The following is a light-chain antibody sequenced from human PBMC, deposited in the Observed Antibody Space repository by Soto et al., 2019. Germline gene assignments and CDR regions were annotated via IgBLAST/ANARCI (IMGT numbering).Light chain of an antibody. CDR2: GAS. J-gene: IGKJ1*01. V-gene: IGKV3-15*01. CDR3: QQYNYWPSWT. Sequence: EIVLTQSPGTLSLSPGERATLSCRASHTISSSYFAWYQQQPGPAPRLLMYGASTRAAGIPAWFGGSWSGTEFTLTISSLQSEDFAVYCCQQYNYWPSWTFGQGTKVDIK. CDR1: HTISSSY.